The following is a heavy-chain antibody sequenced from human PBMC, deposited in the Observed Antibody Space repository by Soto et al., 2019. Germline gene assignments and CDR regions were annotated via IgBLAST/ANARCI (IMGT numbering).Heavy chain of an antibody. V-gene: IGHV3-30*18. CDR2: ISYDGSNK. D-gene: IGHD3-3*01. J-gene: IGHJ6*03. CDR1: GFTFSSYG. Sequence: PGGALRLSCAASGFTFSSYGMHWVRQAPGKGLEWVAVISYDGSNKYYADSVKGRFTISRDNSKNTLYLQMNSLRAEDTAVYYCAKGSKVVPAAKKYYDFWSGHQDYYYYMDVWGKGTTVTVS. CDR3: AKGSKVVPAAKKYYDFWSGHQDYYYYMDV.